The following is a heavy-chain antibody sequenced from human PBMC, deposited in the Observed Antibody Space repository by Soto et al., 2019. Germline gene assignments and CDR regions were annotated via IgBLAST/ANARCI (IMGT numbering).Heavy chain of an antibody. J-gene: IGHJ4*02. CDR1: GGSFSGYY. CDR2: INHSGST. CDR3: ARGSCSSTSCQDPILDY. D-gene: IGHD2-2*01. Sequence: QVQLQQWGAGLLKPSETLSLTCAVYGGSFSGYYWSWIRQPPGKGLEWIGEINHSGSTNYNPSLKSRVTISVDTSKNQFSLKLSSVTAADTAVYYCARGSCSSTSCQDPILDYWGQGTLVTVSS. V-gene: IGHV4-34*01.